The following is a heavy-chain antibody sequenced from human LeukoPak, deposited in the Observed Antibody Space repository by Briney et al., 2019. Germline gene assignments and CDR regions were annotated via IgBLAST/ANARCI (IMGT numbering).Heavy chain of an antibody. D-gene: IGHD3-10*01. Sequence: PGGSLRLSCAASGFTFDDYAMHWVRQAPGKGLEWVSGISWNSGSTGYADSVKGRFTISRDNAKNSLYLQMNSLRAEDTALYHCARLYGSGSYSPLDYWGQGTLVTVSS. J-gene: IGHJ4*02. V-gene: IGHV3-20*01. CDR1: GFTFDDYA. CDR2: ISWNSGST. CDR3: ARLYGSGSYSPLDY.